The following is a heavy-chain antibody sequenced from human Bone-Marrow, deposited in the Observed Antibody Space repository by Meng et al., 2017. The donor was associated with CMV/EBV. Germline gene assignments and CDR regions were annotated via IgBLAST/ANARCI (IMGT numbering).Heavy chain of an antibody. D-gene: IGHD2-2*01. CDR2: ISVYNGYT. CDR3: ARDYCTSCYRGDAFEI. J-gene: IGHJ3*02. Sequence: ASVKVSCKASGYTFTNYGISWVRQAPGQGLEWMGWISVYNGYTNYAQKFQGRVTMTTDTSTSTAYMELRSLRSDDTAVYYCARDYCTSCYRGDAFEIWGQGTMVTVPS. CDR1: GYTFTNYG. V-gene: IGHV1-18*01.